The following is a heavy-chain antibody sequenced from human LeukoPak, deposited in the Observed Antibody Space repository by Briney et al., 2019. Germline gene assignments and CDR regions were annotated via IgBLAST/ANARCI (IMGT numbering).Heavy chain of an antibody. J-gene: IGHJ3*02. CDR1: GGSISSSGYY. CDR2: MYYSGST. Sequence: SETLSLTCTVSGGSISSSGYYWGWIRQPPGKGLEWIGSMYYSGSTYYNPSLKSRVTISVDTSKNHFSLKLSSVTAADTAVYYCARGTGIVDAFDIWGQGTMVTVST. D-gene: IGHD1-1*01. CDR3: ARGTGIVDAFDI. V-gene: IGHV4-39*02.